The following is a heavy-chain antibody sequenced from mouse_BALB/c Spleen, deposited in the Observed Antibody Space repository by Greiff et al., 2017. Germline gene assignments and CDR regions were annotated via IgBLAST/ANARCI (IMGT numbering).Heavy chain of an antibody. D-gene: IGHD4-1*01. CDR1: GYTFSSYW. J-gene: IGHJ3*01. CDR3: ARGVTGTGFAY. V-gene: IGHV1-9*01. Sequence: QVQLKESGAELMKPGASVKISCKATGYTFSSYWIEWVKQRPGHGLEWIGEILPGSGSTNYNEKFKGKATFTADTSSNTAYMQLSSLTSEDSAVYYCARGVTGTGFAYWGQGTLVTVSA. CDR2: ILPGSGST.